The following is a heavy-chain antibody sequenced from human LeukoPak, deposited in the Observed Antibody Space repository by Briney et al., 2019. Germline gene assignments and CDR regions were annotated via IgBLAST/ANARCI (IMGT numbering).Heavy chain of an antibody. D-gene: IGHD3-10*01. CDR2: INPNSGDT. V-gene: IGHV1-2*02. Sequence: ASVKVSCKTSGYTFSDYYIHWIRQAPGQGLEWVGWINPNSGDTDYAQKFQGRVTVTRDTSISTAYMELGRLRSDDTAVYYCARHGTLHSYNYWGQGTLVTVSS. J-gene: IGHJ4*02. CDR1: GYTFSDYY. CDR3: ARHGTLHSYNY.